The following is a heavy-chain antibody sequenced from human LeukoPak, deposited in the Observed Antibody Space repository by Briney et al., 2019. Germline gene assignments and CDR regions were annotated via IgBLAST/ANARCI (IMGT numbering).Heavy chain of an antibody. CDR3: ATDHGGYSSGYRLYYYGMDV. D-gene: IGHD3-22*01. V-gene: IGHV1-24*01. CDR1: GYTLTELS. Sequence: ASVKVSCKVSGYTLTELSMHWVRQAPGKGLEWMGGFDPEDGETIYAQKFQGRVTMTEDTSTDTAYMELSSLRSEDTAVYYCATDHGGYSSGYRLYYYGMDVWGQGTTVTVSS. CDR2: FDPEDGET. J-gene: IGHJ6*02.